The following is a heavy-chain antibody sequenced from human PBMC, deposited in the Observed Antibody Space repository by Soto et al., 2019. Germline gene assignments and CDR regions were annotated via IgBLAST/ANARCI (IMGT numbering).Heavy chain of an antibody. CDR1: GFTVTSNY. CDR2: IYSSGST. CDR3: ARDPGSIAVAGPT. J-gene: IGHJ4*02. V-gene: IGHV3-53*01. D-gene: IGHD6-19*01. Sequence: EVQLVESGGGLIQPGGSLRLSCAASGFTVTSNYMSWVRQAPGKGLEWVSVIYSSGSTYYADSVKGRFTISRDNSKNTWFLQMNSLRAEDTAVYYGARDPGSIAVAGPTWGQGTLVTVSS.